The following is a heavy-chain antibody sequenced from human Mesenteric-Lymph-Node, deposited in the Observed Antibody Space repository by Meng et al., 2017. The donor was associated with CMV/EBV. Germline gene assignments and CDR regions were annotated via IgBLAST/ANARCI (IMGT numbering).Heavy chain of an antibody. CDR1: GFTFTSYA. J-gene: IGHJ6*02. D-gene: IGHD3/OR15-3a*01. V-gene: IGHV3-23*01. CDR3: ARGTGTFFFQYGMDV. CDR2: ISGSGVTT. Sequence: GESLKISCAASGFTFTSYAMSWVRQAPGKGLEWVSGISGSGVTTYYADSVKGRFTISRDNSKNTLYLQMNSLRAEDTAVYYCARGTGTFFFQYGMDVWGQGTTVTVSS.